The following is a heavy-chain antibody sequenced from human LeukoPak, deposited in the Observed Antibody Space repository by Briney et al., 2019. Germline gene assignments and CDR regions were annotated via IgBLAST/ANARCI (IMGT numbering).Heavy chain of an antibody. Sequence: PGGSLRLSCAASGFTFSNYAMSWVRQAPGRGLEWVSTVSGRGDDTYYLDSVEGRFTISRDNSKNTLYLQMNSLRAEDAAIYYCTKEDGGSYYYFDYWGQGTLVTVSS. CDR1: GFTFSNYA. J-gene: IGHJ4*02. CDR3: TKEDGGSYYYFDY. CDR2: VSGRGDDT. V-gene: IGHV3-23*01. D-gene: IGHD1-26*01.